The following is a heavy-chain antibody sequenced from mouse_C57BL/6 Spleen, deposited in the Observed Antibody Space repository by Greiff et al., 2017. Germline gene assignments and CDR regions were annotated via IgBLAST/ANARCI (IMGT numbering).Heavy chain of an antibody. CDR2: ISSGGSYT. V-gene: IGHV5-6*01. J-gene: IGHJ1*03. CDR3: ARGGYFDV. CDR1: GFTFSSYG. Sequence: EVQLVESGGDLVKPGGSLKLSCAASGFTFSSYGMSWVRQTPDKRLEWVATISSGGSYTYYPDSVKGRFTISRDNAKNTLYLQMGSLKSEDTAMFYYARGGYFDVWGTGTTVTVSS.